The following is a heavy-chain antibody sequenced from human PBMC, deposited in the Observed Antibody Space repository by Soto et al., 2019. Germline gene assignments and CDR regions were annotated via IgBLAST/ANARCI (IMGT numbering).Heavy chain of an antibody. Sequence: QVQLQESGPGLVKPSETLSLTCTVSGGSVSSGIYSWSWIRQTPGKGLKWIGYIYNIGGTNYKPSLKRRVSISVDTSKNLYSLKLSSVIAADTAVYYCAGVGGRLGRIAARPQADPYYYAMDVCGQGTTVTLSS. CDR1: GGSVSSGIYS. V-gene: IGHV4-61*01. CDR2: IYNIGGT. J-gene: IGHJ6*02. CDR3: AGVGGRLGRIAARPQADPYYYAMDV. D-gene: IGHD6-6*01.